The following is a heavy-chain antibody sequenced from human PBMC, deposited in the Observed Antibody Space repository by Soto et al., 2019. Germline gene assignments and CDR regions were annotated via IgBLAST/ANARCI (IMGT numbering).Heavy chain of an antibody. CDR3: ARAYNWNLHVDY. V-gene: IGHV1-46*01. D-gene: IGHD1-7*01. CDR1: GYTFTSYY. Sequence: GASVKVSCKASGYTFTSYYMHWVRQAPGQGLEWMGIINPSGGSTSCAQKFQGRVTMTRDTSTSTVYMELSSLRSEDTAVYYCARAYNWNLHVDYWGQGTLVTVSS. J-gene: IGHJ4*02. CDR2: INPSGGST.